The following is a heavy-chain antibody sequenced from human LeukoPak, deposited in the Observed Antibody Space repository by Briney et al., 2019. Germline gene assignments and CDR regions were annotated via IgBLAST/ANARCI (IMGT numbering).Heavy chain of an antibody. CDR1: GFTFSSYA. D-gene: IGHD1-14*01. J-gene: IGHJ4*02. CDR2: IKQDGSDK. Sequence: GGSLRLSCAASGFTFSSYAMTWVRQAPGKGLEWVGNIKQDGSDKNYMDSVKGRFTISRDNTKNSVYLQMSSLRAEDTADCAREVWGPEYWGQGTLVTVSS. V-gene: IGHV3-7*01. CDR3: AREVWGPEY.